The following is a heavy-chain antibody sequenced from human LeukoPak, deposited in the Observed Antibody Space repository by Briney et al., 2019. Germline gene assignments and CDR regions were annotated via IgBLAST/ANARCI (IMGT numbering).Heavy chain of an antibody. CDR3: AKRRDYCSGGSCYSLDY. V-gene: IGHV3-30*18. Sequence: PGGSLRLSCAASGFRFSDYGMHWVRQAPGRGLECVAVKSSDGTKKAYADSVKGRFTISGDNSENTLYLQMSSLRAEDTAVYYCAKRRDYCSGGSCYSLDYWGQGTLVTVSS. D-gene: IGHD2-15*01. CDR1: GFRFSDYG. J-gene: IGHJ4*02. CDR2: KSSDGTKK.